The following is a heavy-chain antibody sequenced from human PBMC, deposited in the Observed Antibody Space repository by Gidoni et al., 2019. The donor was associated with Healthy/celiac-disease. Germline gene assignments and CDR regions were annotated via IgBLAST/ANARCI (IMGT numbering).Heavy chain of an antibody. Sequence: QVQLVESGGGVVQPGRSLRLSCAASGFTFSSYGMHWVRQAPGKGLEWVAVISYDGSNKYYADSVKGRFTISRDNSKNTLYLQMNSLRAEDTAVYYCAKEGCSGGSCTLDYWGQGTLVTVSS. D-gene: IGHD2-15*01. J-gene: IGHJ4*02. V-gene: IGHV3-30*18. CDR1: GFTFSSYG. CDR3: AKEGCSGGSCTLDY. CDR2: ISYDGSNK.